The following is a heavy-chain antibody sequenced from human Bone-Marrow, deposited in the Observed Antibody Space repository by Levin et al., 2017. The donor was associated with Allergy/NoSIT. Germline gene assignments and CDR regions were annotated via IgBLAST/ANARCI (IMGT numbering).Heavy chain of an antibody. Sequence: QRGESLKISCVASGFTFSSFTISWVRQAPGKGLECVSTISSSGDTTYYADSVKGRFTISRDNSRNTLYLQMSSLRAEDTAVYFCANARSGPVALDPWGQGTLVTVSS. V-gene: IGHV3-23*01. CDR3: ANARSGPVALDP. CDR1: GFTFSSFT. J-gene: IGHJ5*02. D-gene: IGHD3-3*01. CDR2: ISSSGDTT.